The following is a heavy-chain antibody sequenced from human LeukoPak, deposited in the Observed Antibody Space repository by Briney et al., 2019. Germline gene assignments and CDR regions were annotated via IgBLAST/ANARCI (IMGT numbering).Heavy chain of an antibody. V-gene: IGHV3-30-3*01. CDR2: ISYDGSNK. CDR3: AREGRYCSGGSCYIDY. J-gene: IGHJ4*02. Sequence: PGGSLRLSCAASGFTFSSYAMHWVRQAPGKGLEWVAVISYDGSNKYYADSVKGRFTISRDNSKNTLYLQMNSLRAEDTAVYYCAREGRYCSGGSCYIDYWGQVTLVTVSS. D-gene: IGHD2-15*01. CDR1: GFTFSSYA.